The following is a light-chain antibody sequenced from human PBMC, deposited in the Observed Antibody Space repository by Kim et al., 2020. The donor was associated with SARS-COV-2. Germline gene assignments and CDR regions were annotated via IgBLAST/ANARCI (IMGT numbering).Light chain of an antibody. CDR2: WAS. J-gene: IGKJ2*01. V-gene: IGKV4-1*01. Sequence: DIVMTQSPDSLAVSLGESATINCKSSQSVLYSPNNKNYLAWYQQKPGQPPKLLIYWASTRESGVPDRFSGSGSGTDFSLTISSLQAEDVAVYYCQQYYNMFPTFGQGTKLEI. CDR1: QSVLYSPNNKNY. CDR3: QQYYNMFPT.